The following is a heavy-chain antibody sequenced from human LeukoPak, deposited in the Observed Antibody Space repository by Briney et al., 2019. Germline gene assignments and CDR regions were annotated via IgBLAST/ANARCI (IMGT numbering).Heavy chain of an antibody. J-gene: IGHJ4*02. CDR1: GFTVSSNY. V-gene: IGHV3-53*01. CDR2: IYSGGGT. CDR3: VRGGRDWCGGIDY. Sequence: GGSLTLSCTASGFTVSSNYRSWIRQAPGKGLEWVSVIYSGGGTYYADSVKGRFTISIDKSKNPLFLQMTNLMADDTSVYYCVRGGRDWCGGIDYWGQGNLVTVSS. D-gene: IGHD3-10*01.